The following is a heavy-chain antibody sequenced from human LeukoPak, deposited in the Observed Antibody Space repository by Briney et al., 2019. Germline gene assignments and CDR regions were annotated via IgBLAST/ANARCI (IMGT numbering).Heavy chain of an antibody. D-gene: IGHD4-17*01. CDR1: GFTFSRHG. V-gene: IGHV3-33*01. Sequence: GGSLRLSCAASGFTFSRHGMHWVRQAQGKGPEWVAVIWYDGSQKHYRDSVKGRFTISRDNSENTLYLQMNSLRAEDTAAYYCARDSPTDWFFDLWGRGTLVTVSS. CDR3: ARDSPTDWFFDL. J-gene: IGHJ2*01. CDR2: IWYDGSQK.